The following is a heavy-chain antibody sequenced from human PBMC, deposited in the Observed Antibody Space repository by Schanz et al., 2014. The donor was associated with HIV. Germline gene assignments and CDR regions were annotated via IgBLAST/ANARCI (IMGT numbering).Heavy chain of an antibody. CDR1: GGSFSGYV. CDR2: TYHGGRF. D-gene: IGHD2-8*02. V-gene: IGHV4-34*01. J-gene: IGHJ5*02. CDR3: ARGRIGLCTSVRCEFEEIDT. Sequence: QVRLQQWGAGLLKPSETLSLTCAVYGGSFSGYVWSWIRQAPGKGLEWIGFTYHGGRFSYNPSLRSRVTISEDKSKNQFSLRLRSVTVADTAVYYCARGRIGLCTSVRCEFEEIDTWGRGTLVSVSS.